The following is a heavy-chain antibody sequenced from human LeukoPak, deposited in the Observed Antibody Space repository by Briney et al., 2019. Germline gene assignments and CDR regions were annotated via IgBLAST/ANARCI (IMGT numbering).Heavy chain of an antibody. J-gene: IGHJ4*02. CDR2: ISSSSSSI. CDR3: ARGFCTSTSCYGSY. D-gene: IGHD2-2*01. V-gene: IGHV3-21*01. Sequence: GGSLRLSCAASGFTSRSYTMNWVRQAPGKGLEWVSSISSSSSSIYYADSVKGRFTISRDNAKKSLYLQMNSLRAEDTAMYYCARGFCTSTSCYGSYWGQGTLVTVSS. CDR1: GFTSRSYT.